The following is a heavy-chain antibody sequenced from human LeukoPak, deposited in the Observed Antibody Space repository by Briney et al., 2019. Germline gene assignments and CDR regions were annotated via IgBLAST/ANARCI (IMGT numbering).Heavy chain of an antibody. J-gene: IGHJ4*02. Sequence: PSETLTLTCTVPTDSFTSGDFYWSWIRQPPGKGLEWIGYISYSGSTDFNPSLKSRIIMSLDTSKNQFSLNLTSVSVADTAVYYCARDRQGIVGATGFDYWGRGTLVTVSS. V-gene: IGHV4-30-4*08. D-gene: IGHD1-26*01. CDR2: ISYSGST. CDR3: ARDRQGIVGATGFDY. CDR1: TDSFTSGDFY.